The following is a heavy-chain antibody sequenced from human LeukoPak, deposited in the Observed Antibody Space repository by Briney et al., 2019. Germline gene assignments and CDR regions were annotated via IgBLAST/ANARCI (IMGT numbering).Heavy chain of an antibody. V-gene: IGHV3-30-3*01. CDR2: ISYDGSNK. CDR1: GFTFSSYA. CDR3: ASRTTVTTNGAY. D-gene: IGHD4-17*01. Sequence: PGGSLRLSCAASGFTFSSYAMHWVRQAPGKGLEWVAVISYDGSNKYYADSVKGRFTISRDNSKNTLYLQMNSLRAEDTAVYYCASRTTVTTNGAYWGQGTLVTVSS. J-gene: IGHJ4*02.